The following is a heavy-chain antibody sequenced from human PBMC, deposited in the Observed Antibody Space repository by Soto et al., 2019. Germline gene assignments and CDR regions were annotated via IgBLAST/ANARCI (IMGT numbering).Heavy chain of an antibody. J-gene: IGHJ4*02. Sequence: PGGSLRLSCAASGFTFSSYAMSWVRQAPGKGLEWVSAISGSGGSTYYADSVKGRFTISRDNSKNTLYLQMNSLRAEDTAVYYCAKDPDDFWSGYHDYWGQGTLVTVSS. CDR2: ISGSGGST. CDR3: AKDPDDFWSGYHDY. V-gene: IGHV3-23*01. D-gene: IGHD3-3*01. CDR1: GFTFSSYA.